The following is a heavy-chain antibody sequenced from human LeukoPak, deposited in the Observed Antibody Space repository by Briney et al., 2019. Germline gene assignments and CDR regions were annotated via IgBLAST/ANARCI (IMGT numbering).Heavy chain of an antibody. CDR2: IYHSGST. Sequence: SETLSLTCTVSGDSISSSSYYWGWIRQPPGKGLEWIGTIYHSGSTYYNPSLKSRVTISVDTSKNQFSLKLSSVTAADTAVYYCAREEVPTGFDSWGQGTLVTVSS. CDR3: AREEVPTGFDS. CDR1: GDSISSSSYY. V-gene: IGHV4-39*07. D-gene: IGHD5-12*01. J-gene: IGHJ4*02.